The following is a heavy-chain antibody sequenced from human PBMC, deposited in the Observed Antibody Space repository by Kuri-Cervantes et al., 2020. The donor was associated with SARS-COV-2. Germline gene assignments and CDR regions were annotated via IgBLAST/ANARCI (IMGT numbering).Heavy chain of an antibody. J-gene: IGHJ6*02. CDR1: GFTFSSYA. D-gene: IGHD6-13*01. CDR3: ARDQDSSPYYYGMDV. CDR2: INSDGSST. V-gene: IGHV3-74*01. Sequence: GGSLRLSCAASGFTFSSYAMSWVRQAPGKGLVWVSRINSDGSSTSYADSVKGRFTISRDNAKNTLYLQMNSLRAEDTAVYYCARDQDSSPYYYGMDVWGQGTTVTVSS.